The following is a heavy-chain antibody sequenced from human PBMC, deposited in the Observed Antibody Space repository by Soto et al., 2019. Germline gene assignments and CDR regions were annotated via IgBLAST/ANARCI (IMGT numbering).Heavy chain of an antibody. CDR2: ISWNSGSI. CDR1: GFTFDDYA. J-gene: IGHJ4*02. V-gene: IGHV3-9*01. D-gene: IGHD4-17*01. Sequence: DVQLVESGGGLVQPGRSLRLSCAASGFTFDDYAMHWVRQAPGKGLEWVSGISWNSGSIGYADSVKGRFTISRDNAKNSLYLQMNSLRAEDTALYYCAKARLAVTTFDYWGQGTLVTVSS. CDR3: AKARLAVTTFDY.